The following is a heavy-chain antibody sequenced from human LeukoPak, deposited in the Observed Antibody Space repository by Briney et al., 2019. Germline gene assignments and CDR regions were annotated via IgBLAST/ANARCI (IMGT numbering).Heavy chain of an antibody. CDR2: ISFDGTNK. Sequence: GRSLRLSCAASGFAFSNYGMHWVRQAPGQGLEWVAVISFDGTNKYYADSLKGRFTISRDNSKNTVYLQMNSLRPEDTAVYYCARDGGRAPIVRGIIIMSVCDFWGQGALVTVST. CDR3: ARDGGRAPIVRGIIIMSVCDF. D-gene: IGHD3-10*01. V-gene: IGHV3-30*03. J-gene: IGHJ4*02. CDR1: GFAFSNYG.